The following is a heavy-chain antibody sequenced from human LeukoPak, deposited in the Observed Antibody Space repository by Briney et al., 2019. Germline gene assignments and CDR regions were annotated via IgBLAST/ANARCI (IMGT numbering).Heavy chain of an antibody. CDR2: MSPNSGDT. D-gene: IGHD7-27*01. CDR1: GYTFTIYD. CDR3: ARGPPNWGYDY. V-gene: IGHV1-8*01. Sequence: GASVNVSCTASGYTFTIYDFNWVRQATGQRPEWMGWMSPNSGDTGYAQKFQDRVTMTRNTSISTAYMELSSLRSDDTAVYYCARGPPNWGYDYWGPGTLVTVSS. J-gene: IGHJ4*02.